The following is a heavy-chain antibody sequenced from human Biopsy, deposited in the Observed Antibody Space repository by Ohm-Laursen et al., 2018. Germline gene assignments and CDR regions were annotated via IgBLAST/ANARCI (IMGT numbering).Heavy chain of an antibody. D-gene: IGHD3-9*01. CDR3: ATKLTGYFHH. Sequence: VKISCKVPGGTFSNYGVNWVRRAPGQGLEWLGGNIPILGTGNYAQKFQDRVTVAADTSTSTATMELRSLRSDDTAVYYCATKLTGYFHHWGQGTLVIASS. V-gene: IGHV1-69*13. J-gene: IGHJ1*01. CDR1: GGTFSNYG. CDR2: NIPILGTG.